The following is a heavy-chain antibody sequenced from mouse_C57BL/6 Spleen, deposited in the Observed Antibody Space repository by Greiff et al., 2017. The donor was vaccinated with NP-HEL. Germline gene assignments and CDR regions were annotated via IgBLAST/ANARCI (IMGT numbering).Heavy chain of an antibody. CDR2: INPSTGGT. V-gene: IGHV1-42*01. CDR1: GYSFTGYY. J-gene: IGHJ3*01. CDR3: ARRGITTVAPFAY. D-gene: IGHD1-1*01. Sequence: VQLKESGPELVKPGASVKISCKASGYSFTGYYMNWVKQSPEKSLEWIGEINPSTGGTTYNQKFKAKATLTVDKSSSTAYMQLKSLTSEDSAVYYCARRGITTVAPFAYWGQGTLVTVSA.